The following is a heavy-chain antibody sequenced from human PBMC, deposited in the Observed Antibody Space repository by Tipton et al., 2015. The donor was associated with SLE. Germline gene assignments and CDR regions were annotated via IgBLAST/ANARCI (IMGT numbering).Heavy chain of an antibody. CDR2: IYATGNT. Sequence: TLSLTCTVSGGSISGYYWSWIRQPPGKGLEWIGYIYATGNTDYNPSLKSRVTISVDTSKNQFSLKLSSVTAADTAVYYCARHRVGATYYFDYWGQGTLVTVSS. CDR1: GGSISGYY. CDR3: ARHRVGATYYFDY. V-gene: IGHV4-59*08. D-gene: IGHD1-26*01. J-gene: IGHJ4*02.